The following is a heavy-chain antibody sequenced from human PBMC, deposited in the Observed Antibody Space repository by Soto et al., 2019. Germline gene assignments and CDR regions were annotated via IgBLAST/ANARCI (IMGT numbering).Heavy chain of an antibody. J-gene: IGHJ4*02. CDR2: IWYDGSNK. CDR1: GFTFSSYG. V-gene: IGHV3-33*01. CDR3: ASEWLAPFDY. D-gene: IGHD6-19*01. Sequence: PGGSLRLSCAASGFTFSSYGMHWVRQAPGKGLEWVAVIWYDGSNKYYADSVKGRFTISRDNAKNSLYLQMNSLRAEDTAVYYCASEWLAPFDYWGQGTLVTVSS.